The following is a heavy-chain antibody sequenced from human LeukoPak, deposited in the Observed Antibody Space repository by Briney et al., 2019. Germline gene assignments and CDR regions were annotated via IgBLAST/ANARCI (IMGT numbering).Heavy chain of an antibody. CDR3: ARDSSSWIFDY. CDR2: IYYSGST. J-gene: IGHJ4*02. CDR1: GFTFSSYA. Sequence: GSLRLSCAASGFTFSSYAMSWIRQPPGKGLEWIGYIYYSGSTNYNPSLKSRVTISVDTSKNQFSLKLSSVTAADTAVYYCARDSSSWIFDYWGQGTLVTVSS. V-gene: IGHV4-59*12. D-gene: IGHD6-13*01.